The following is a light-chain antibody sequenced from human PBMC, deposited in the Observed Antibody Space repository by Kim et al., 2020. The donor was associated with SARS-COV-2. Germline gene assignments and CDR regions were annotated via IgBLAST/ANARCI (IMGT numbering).Light chain of an antibody. CDR2: DAV. V-gene: IGKV3-11*01. CDR1: RGVVDF. CDR3: QQRESWPLT. Sequence: SLPPGESATPSCGASRGVVDFLAWYQQKPGQSPRLVIYDAVNRATGVPDRFRGSGSGTDFTLTITSLEPEDFAVYYCQQRESWPLTFGGGTKLEI. J-gene: IGKJ4*01.